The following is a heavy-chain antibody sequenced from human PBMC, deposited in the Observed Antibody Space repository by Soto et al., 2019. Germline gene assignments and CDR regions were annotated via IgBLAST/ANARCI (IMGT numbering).Heavy chain of an antibody. CDR1: GGIFSSNA. D-gene: IGHD5-18*01. J-gene: IGHJ4*02. CDR2: ILPIFDTT. CDR3: ATGGRGYSSAPRFYFEY. Sequence: QVQLVQSGAEVKKPGSSVKVSCQASGGIFSSNAISWVRQAPGQGLEWMGGILPIFDTTHYAQKFQGRVTITADESTSTAYMELSSLKSEDTALYSWATGGRGYSSAPRFYFEYWGQGTLVTVSS. V-gene: IGHV1-69*01.